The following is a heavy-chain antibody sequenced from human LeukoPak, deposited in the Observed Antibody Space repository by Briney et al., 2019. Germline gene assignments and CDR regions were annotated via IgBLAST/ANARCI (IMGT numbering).Heavy chain of an antibody. Sequence: PSETLSLTCTVSGGSISSGGHYWSWIRQHPGKGLEWIGYIYYSGSTYYNPSLKSRVTISVDTSKNQFSLKLSSVTAADTAVYYCARKMRGDYYGMDVWGQGTTVTVSS. CDR3: ARKMRGDYYGMDV. CDR2: IYYSGST. CDR1: GGSISSGGHY. V-gene: IGHV4-31*03. D-gene: IGHD3-10*01. J-gene: IGHJ6*02.